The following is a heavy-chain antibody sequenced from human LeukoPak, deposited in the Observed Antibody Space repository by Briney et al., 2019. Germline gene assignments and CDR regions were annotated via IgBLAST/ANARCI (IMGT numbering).Heavy chain of an antibody. Sequence: PETLSLTCAVHGGSCDDYYCSWIRQPPGKGLEWIGEIHPHGIFYYNSSLTSRVTISIDTSKSQFSLRLTSVTAADTAFYYCARGSDRSKAGDLWGQGSLVIVSS. D-gene: IGHD2-21*02. CDR1: GGSCDDYY. CDR2: IHPHGIF. CDR3: ARGSDRSKAGDL. V-gene: IGHV4-34*01. J-gene: IGHJ5*02.